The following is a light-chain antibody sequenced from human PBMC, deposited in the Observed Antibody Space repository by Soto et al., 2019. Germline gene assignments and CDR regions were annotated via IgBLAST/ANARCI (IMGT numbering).Light chain of an antibody. V-gene: IGLV2-23*01. J-gene: IGLJ1*01. CDR3: CSYAGSSTYV. CDR2: EDS. Sequence: QSALTQPASMSGSAGQSLTISCTGTSSDVGSYNLVSWYQQHPGKAPKLMIYEDSKRPSGVSNRFSGSKSGNTASLTISGLQAEDEADYYCCSYAGSSTYVFGTGTKVTVL. CDR1: SSDVGSYNL.